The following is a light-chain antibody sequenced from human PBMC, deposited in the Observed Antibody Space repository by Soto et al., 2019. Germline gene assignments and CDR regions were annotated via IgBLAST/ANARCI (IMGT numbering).Light chain of an antibody. Sequence: EILLTQSPCTLSLSPGERATLSCRAGQSVSSSYLAWYQQKPGQAPSVLIHGASTRATGIPDMLSGSGSGTDFTLTISRPEPEDFAVYYCQQYGSSGTFGQGTKVDIK. V-gene: IGKV3-20*01. CDR2: GAS. CDR1: QSVSSSY. J-gene: IGKJ1*01. CDR3: QQYGSSGT.